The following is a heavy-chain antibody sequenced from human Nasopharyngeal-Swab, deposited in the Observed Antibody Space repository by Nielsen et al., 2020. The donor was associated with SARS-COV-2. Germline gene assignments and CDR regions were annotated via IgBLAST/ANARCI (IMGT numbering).Heavy chain of an antibody. Sequence: GGSLRLSCAASGFTFSSYGMHWVRQAPGKRLEWVAVIWYDGSNKYYADSVKGRFTISRDNSKNTLYLQMNSLRAEDTAVYYCARDGVDYGDYWGQGTLVTVSS. CDR1: GFTFSSYG. CDR2: IWYDGSNK. CDR3: ARDGVDYGDY. V-gene: IGHV3-33*01. J-gene: IGHJ4*02. D-gene: IGHD3-16*01.